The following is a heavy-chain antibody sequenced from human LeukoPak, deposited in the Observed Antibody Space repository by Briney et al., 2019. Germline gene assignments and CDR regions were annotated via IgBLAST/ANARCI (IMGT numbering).Heavy chain of an antibody. CDR1: GFTFSSYS. J-gene: IGHJ4*02. Sequence: GRSLRLSCAASGFTFSSYSMNWVRQAPGKGLEWVSYISSSSSTIYYADSVKGRFTISRDNAKNSLYLQMNSLRAEDTAVYYCAREYSSSWYLSPFDYWGQGTLVTVPS. CDR2: ISSSSSTI. CDR3: AREYSSSWYLSPFDY. V-gene: IGHV3-48*04. D-gene: IGHD6-13*01.